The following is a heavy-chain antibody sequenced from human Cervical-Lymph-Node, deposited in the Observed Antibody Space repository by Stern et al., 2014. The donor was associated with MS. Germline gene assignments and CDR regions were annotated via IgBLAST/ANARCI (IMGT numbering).Heavy chain of an antibody. CDR2: ITNVGST. J-gene: IGHJ4*02. V-gene: IGHV3-53*01. CDR1: GFTVSSDY. D-gene: IGHD1-1*01. Sequence: EVQLEESGGGVIQPGGSLRLSCTASGFTVSSDYMTWVRQAPGQGLEWFSLITNVGSTFYTDSVKGRFTISRDDSKNTVYLHMTSLRAEDTAMYYCARDTSSPERSDWWGQGTLVTVSS. CDR3: ARDTSSPERSDW.